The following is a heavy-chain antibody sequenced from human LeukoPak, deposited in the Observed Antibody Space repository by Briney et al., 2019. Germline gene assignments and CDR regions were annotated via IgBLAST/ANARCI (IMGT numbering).Heavy chain of an antibody. CDR1: GGSISSSSYY. Sequence: PSETLSLTCTVSGGSISSSSYYWGWIRQPPGKGLEWIGSIYYSGSTYYNPSLKSRVTISVDTSKNQFSLKLSSVTAADTAVYYCARGRSRYYYGSASGAYGMDVWGQRTTVTVSS. D-gene: IGHD3-10*01. V-gene: IGHV4-39*07. J-gene: IGHJ6*02. CDR2: IYYSGST. CDR3: ARGRSRYYYGSASGAYGMDV.